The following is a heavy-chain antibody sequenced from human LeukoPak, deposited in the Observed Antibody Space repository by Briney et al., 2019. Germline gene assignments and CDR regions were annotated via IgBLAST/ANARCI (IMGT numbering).Heavy chain of an antibody. J-gene: IGHJ6*03. CDR3: ARVRYQLLYRSGDYYYYMDV. CDR1: GGSFSGYY. V-gene: IGHV4-34*01. D-gene: IGHD2-2*02. Sequence: SETLSLTCAVYGGSFSGYYWSWIRQPPGKGLEWIGEINHSGSTNYNPSLKSRVTISVDTFKNQFSLKLSSVTAADTAVYYCARVRYQLLYRSGDYYYYMDVWGKGTTVTVSS. CDR2: INHSGST.